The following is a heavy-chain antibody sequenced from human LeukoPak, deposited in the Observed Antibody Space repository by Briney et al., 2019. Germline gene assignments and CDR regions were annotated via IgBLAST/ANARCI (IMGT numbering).Heavy chain of an antibody. CDR3: ARVGSYYDMDV. CDR1: GFTVSSKY. J-gene: IGHJ6*02. D-gene: IGHD3-10*01. Sequence: GGSLRLSCAASGFTVSSKYMNWVRQAPGKGLEWVSVIESGGSTYYADSAKGRFTVSRDNFQNTLYLQMNSLRAEDTAVYYCARVGSYYDMDVWGQGTTVTVSS. CDR2: IESGGST. V-gene: IGHV3-53*01.